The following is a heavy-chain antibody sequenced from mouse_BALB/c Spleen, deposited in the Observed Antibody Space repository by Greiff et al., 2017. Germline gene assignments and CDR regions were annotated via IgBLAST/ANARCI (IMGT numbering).Heavy chain of an antibody. CDR2: IYPGNIDT. J-gene: IGHJ2*01. D-gene: IGHD1-1*01. Sequence: EVQLQQSGTVLARPGASVKMSCKASGYTFTSYWMHWVKQRPGQGLEWIGAIYPGNIDTSYTQKFKGKAKLTAVPSTSTAYMELSSLTNEDSAVYYCTRSGLRSYYFDYWGQGTTLTVSA. CDR3: TRSGLRSYYFDY. CDR1: GYTFTSYW. V-gene: IGHV1-5*01.